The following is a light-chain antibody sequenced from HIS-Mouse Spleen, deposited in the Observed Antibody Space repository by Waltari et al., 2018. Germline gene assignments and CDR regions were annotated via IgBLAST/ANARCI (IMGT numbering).Light chain of an antibody. CDR2: GKN. CDR3: NARDSSGNHVV. J-gene: IGLJ2*01. CDR1: SLRSYY. Sequence: SSELTQDPAVSVALGQTVRITCQGDSLRSYYASWYQQKPGQAPVLVIYGKNNRPSGIPDRFSGSRSGNTASLTITGAQAEDEAEYYCNARDSSGNHVVFGGGTKLTVL. V-gene: IGLV3-19*01.